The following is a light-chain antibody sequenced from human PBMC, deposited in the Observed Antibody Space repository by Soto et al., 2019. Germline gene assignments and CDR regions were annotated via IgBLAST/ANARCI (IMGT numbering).Light chain of an antibody. Sequence: DIVMTQSPDSLAVSLGERANINCKSSQSVLYSSNNKNYLAWYQQKPGQPPKLLIYWASTRESGVPDRFSGSGSGTDFTLTISSLQAEDVAIYYCQHYLRIPITFGQGTRLEI. CDR2: WAS. CDR1: QSVLYSSNNKNY. CDR3: QHYLRIPIT. J-gene: IGKJ5*01. V-gene: IGKV4-1*01.